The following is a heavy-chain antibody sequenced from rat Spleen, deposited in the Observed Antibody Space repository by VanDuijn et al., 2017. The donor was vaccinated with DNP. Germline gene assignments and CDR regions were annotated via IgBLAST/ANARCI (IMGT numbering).Heavy chain of an antibody. CDR2: ISYEGSST. J-gene: IGHJ2*01. CDR1: GFTFSNYG. CDR3: ASHNSGYFDY. V-gene: IGHV5-29*01. Sequence: EVQLVESGGGLVQPGRSLKLSCAASGFTFSNYGMAWVRQAPTKGLEWVASISYEGSSTYYGDSVKGRFPISRDDARSTVYLQMNSLRSEDTATYYCASHNSGYFDYWGQGVMVTVSS. D-gene: IGHD4-3*01.